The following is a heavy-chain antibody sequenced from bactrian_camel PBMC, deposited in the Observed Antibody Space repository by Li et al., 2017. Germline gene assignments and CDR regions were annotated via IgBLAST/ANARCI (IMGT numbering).Heavy chain of an antibody. CDR2: IYSDGSDT. Sequence: VQLVESGGGLVQPGGFLRLSCAASGFTFSNYYMSWVRQAGEKGLEWISSIYSDGSDTYHADSVKGRFTCSQDNAKNTLDLQMNSLKPEDTAMYYCAAAEARVWSWVWMNPGQYNYWGQGTQVTVS. CDR1: GFTFSNYY. CDR3: AAAEARVWSWVWMNPGQYNY. V-gene: IGHV3-2*01. J-gene: IGHJ4*01. D-gene: IGHD3*01.